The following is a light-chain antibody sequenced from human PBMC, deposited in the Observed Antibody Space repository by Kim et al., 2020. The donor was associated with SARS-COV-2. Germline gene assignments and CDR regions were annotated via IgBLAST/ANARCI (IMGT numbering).Light chain of an antibody. J-gene: IGLJ2*01. V-gene: IGLV1-47*01. CDR2: RNN. CDR3: AAWDDSLRGVV. Sequence: QSVLTQPPSASGTPGQRVTISCSGSSSNIGSNYVHWYQQFPGMAPKLLIYRNNQRPSEVPDRFSGSKSGTSASLAISGLRSEDEADYYCAAWDDSLRGVVFGGGTKLTVL. CDR1: SSNIGSNY.